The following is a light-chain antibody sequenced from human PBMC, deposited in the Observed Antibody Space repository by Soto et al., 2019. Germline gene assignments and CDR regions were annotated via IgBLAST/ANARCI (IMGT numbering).Light chain of an antibody. CDR1: SSDVGGYNY. V-gene: IGLV2-8*01. CDR2: EVT. J-gene: IGLJ2*01. Sequence: SVLTQPPSASGSPGQSVTISCTGTSSDVGGYNYVSWYQQHPGKAPKLMIYEVTKRPSGVPDRFSGSKSANTASLTVSGLQAEDEADYYCSSYGGGNNLLFGGGTQLTVL. CDR3: SSYGGGNNLL.